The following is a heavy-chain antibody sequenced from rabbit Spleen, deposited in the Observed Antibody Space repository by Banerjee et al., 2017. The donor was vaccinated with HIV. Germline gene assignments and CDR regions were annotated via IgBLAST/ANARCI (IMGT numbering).Heavy chain of an antibody. CDR2: IYTTNGST. V-gene: IGHV1S43*01. Sequence: QEQLVESGGGLVKPGASLTLTCTASGFTLSSGYYICWVRQAPGEGLNLIACIYTTNGSTWYASWVNGRFTISRSTSLNTVDLKMTSLTVADTATYFCARDTGSSFSTYGMDLWGPGTLVTVS. CDR3: ARDTGSSFSTYGMDL. D-gene: IGHD8-1*01. CDR1: GFTLSSGYY. J-gene: IGHJ6*01.